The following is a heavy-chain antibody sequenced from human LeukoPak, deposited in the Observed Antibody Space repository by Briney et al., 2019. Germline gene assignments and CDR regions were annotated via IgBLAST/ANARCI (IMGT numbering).Heavy chain of an antibody. J-gene: IGHJ6*02. D-gene: IGHD2-21*01. CDR2: ITSSSTYI. Sequence: GGSLRLSCAASGFTFSTYSMNWVRQAPGKGLEWVSSITSSSTYIYYADSVKGRFTISRDNAENSLFLQMNGLRVEDTAVYYCARDPPGDYGMDVWGQGTTVTVSS. V-gene: IGHV3-21*01. CDR3: ARDPPGDYGMDV. CDR1: GFTFSTYS.